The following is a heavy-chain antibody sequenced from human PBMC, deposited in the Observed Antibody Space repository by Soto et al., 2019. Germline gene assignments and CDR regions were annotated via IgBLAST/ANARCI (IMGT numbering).Heavy chain of an antibody. CDR3: ARHNGPLYVGYYYDMDV. CDR1: GGSISSSSYY. J-gene: IGHJ6*02. V-gene: IGHV4-39*01. Sequence: SETLSLTCTVSGGSISSSSYYWGWIRQPPGKGLEWIGSIYYSGYTYYNPSLKSRVTISVDTSKNQFSLKLSSVTAADAAVYYCARHNGPLYVGYYYDMDVWGQGTTVT. CDR2: IYYSGYT. D-gene: IGHD3-16*01.